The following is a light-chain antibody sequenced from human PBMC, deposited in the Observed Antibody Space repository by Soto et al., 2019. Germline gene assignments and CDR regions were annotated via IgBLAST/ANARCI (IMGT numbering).Light chain of an antibody. CDR3: QQYNTYSWT. Sequence: DIPMTQSPSTLSASVGDRVTITCRASQSISTWLAWYQQKPGKAPTLLIFDASRLQSGVPSRFSGSGSGTEFTLTISSLQPDDFATYYCQQYNTYSWTFGLGTTVEIK. CDR1: QSISTW. CDR2: DAS. V-gene: IGKV1-5*01. J-gene: IGKJ1*01.